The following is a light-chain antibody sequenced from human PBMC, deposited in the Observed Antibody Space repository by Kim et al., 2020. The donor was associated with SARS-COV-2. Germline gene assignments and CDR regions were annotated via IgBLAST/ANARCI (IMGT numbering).Light chain of an antibody. V-gene: IGLV3-21*04. CDR2: YDS. CDR1: NIGSKS. CDR3: QVWDSSSDHLV. J-gene: IGLJ3*02. Sequence: SYELTQPPSVSVAPGKTARITCGGNNIGSKSVHWYQQKPGQAPVLVIYYDSDQPSGIPARFSGSNSGNTATLTISRVEAGDEADYYCQVWDSSSDHLVFGGGTQLTVL.